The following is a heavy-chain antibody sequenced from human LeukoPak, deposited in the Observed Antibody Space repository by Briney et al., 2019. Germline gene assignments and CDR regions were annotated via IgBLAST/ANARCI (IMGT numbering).Heavy chain of an antibody. CDR1: GFTFSSYS. Sequence: QAGGSPRLSCAASGFTFSSYSMNWVRQAPGKGLEWVSYISSSSSTIYYADSVKGRFTISRDNAKNSLYLQMNRLRAEDTAVYYCARDLCSSTSCYPLTGYDYWGQGTLVTVSS. J-gene: IGHJ4*02. V-gene: IGHV3-48*04. D-gene: IGHD2-2*01. CDR2: ISSSSSTI. CDR3: ARDLCSSTSCYPLTGYDY.